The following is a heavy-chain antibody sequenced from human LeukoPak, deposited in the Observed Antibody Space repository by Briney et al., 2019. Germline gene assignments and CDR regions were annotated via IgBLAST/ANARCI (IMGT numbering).Heavy chain of an antibody. CDR2: IYYSGST. CDR1: GGSISSYY. D-gene: IGHD6-13*01. CDR3: AREGRYSSSWFPFDY. V-gene: IGHV4-59*01. Sequence: SETLSLTCTVSGGSISSYYWSWIPQPPGKGLEWIGYIYYSGSTNYNPSLKSRVTISVDTSKNQFSLKLSSVTAADTAVYYCAREGRYSSSWFPFDYWGQGTLVTVSS. J-gene: IGHJ4*02.